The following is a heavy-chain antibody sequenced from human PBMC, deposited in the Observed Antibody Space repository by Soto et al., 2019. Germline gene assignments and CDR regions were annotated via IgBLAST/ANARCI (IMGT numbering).Heavy chain of an antibody. D-gene: IGHD3-3*01. Sequence: GASVKVSCKASGGTFSSYAISWVRQAPGQGLEWMGGIIPIFGTANYAQKFQGRVTITADESTSTAYMELSSLRSEDTAVYYCARDTGTRFYNGVDYWGQGDLVTVSS. CDR2: IIPIFGTA. J-gene: IGHJ4*02. CDR3: ARDTGTRFYNGVDY. CDR1: GGTFSSYA. V-gene: IGHV1-69*13.